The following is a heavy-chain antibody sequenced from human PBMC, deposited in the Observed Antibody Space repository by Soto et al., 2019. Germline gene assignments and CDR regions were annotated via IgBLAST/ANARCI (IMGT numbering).Heavy chain of an antibody. CDR3: AKDRHSLQPLQYYYYYYGMDV. V-gene: IGHV3-23*01. Sequence: PGGSLRLSCAASGFTFSSYAMSWVRQAPGKGLEWVSAISGSGGSTYYADSVKGRFTISRDNSKNTRYLQMNSLRAEDTAVYYCAKDRHSLQPLQYYYYYYGMDVWGQGTTVTVSS. CDR1: GFTFSSYA. D-gene: IGHD2-2*01. CDR2: ISGSGGST. J-gene: IGHJ6*02.